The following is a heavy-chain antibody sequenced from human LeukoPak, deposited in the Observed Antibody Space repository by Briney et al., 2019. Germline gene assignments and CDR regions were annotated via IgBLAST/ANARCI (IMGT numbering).Heavy chain of an antibody. CDR1: GFTVSNNH. CDR3: ARHYYDAKAFDV. J-gene: IGHJ3*01. V-gene: IGHV3-53*04. D-gene: IGHD3-22*01. CDR2: LYSGGAT. Sequence: GGSLRLSCAASGFTVSNNHMTWVRQAPGRGLEWVSVLYSGGATYYADSVKGRFTISRHNSENTLYLQMNNLRPEDTAVYFCARHYYDAKAFDVWGQGTMVTVSS.